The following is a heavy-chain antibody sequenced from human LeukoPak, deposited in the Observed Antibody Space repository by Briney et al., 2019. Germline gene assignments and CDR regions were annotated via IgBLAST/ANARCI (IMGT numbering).Heavy chain of an antibody. J-gene: IGHJ4*02. Sequence: ASVKVSCKASGYTFTSYGTSWVRQAPGQGFEWMGWISAYNGNTNYAQKLQGRVTMTTDTSTSTAYMELRSLRSDDTAVYYCAREVWFGELSERTLDYWGQGTLVTVSS. V-gene: IGHV1-18*01. CDR1: GYTFTSYG. CDR3: AREVWFGELSERTLDY. D-gene: IGHD3-10*01. CDR2: ISAYNGNT.